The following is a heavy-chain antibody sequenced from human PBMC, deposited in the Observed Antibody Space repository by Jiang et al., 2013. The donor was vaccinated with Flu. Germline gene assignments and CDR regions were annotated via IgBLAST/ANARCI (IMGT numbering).Heavy chain of an antibody. CDR2: IYYSGST. V-gene: IGHV4-59*13. CDR1: GGPINNYY. CDR3: ARDRSYSGSYYDSTYYFDY. J-gene: IGHJ4*02. Sequence: LLKPSETLSLTCTVSGGPINNYYWSWIRQPPGKGLEWIGYIYYSGSTNYNPSLKSRVTISVDTSKNQFSLKLSSVTAADTAVYYCARDRSYSGSYYDSTYYFDYWGQGTLVTVSS. D-gene: IGHD1-26*01.